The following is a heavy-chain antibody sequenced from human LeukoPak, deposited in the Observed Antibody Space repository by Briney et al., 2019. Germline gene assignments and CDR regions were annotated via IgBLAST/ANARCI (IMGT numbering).Heavy chain of an antibody. J-gene: IGHJ4*02. CDR3: ARGRSDYYLDS. CDR2: IYPNSGGT. V-gene: IGHV1-2*02. Sequence: ASVKVSCKASGYTFTDYYMHCVRQAPGQGLEWMGWIYPNSGGTNYAQNFQGRVTMTRDTSISTAYMGLSRLRSDDTAVYFCARGRSDYYLDSWGQGNLVTVSS. D-gene: IGHD3-10*01. CDR1: GYTFTDYY.